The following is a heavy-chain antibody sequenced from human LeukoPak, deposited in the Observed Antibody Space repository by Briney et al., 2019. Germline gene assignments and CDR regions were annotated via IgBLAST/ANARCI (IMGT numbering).Heavy chain of an antibody. D-gene: IGHD2-2*01. CDR2: IWYDGSNK. V-gene: IGHV3-33*01. J-gene: IGHJ4*02. CDR3: ARDLTRYCSSTSCPTDY. Sequence: GRSLRLSCAASGFTFSSYGMHWVRQAPGKGLEWVAVIWYDGSNKYYADSVKGRFTISRDNSKNTLYLQMNSLRAVDTAVYYRARDLTRYCSSTSCPTDYWGQGTLVTVSS. CDR1: GFTFSSYG.